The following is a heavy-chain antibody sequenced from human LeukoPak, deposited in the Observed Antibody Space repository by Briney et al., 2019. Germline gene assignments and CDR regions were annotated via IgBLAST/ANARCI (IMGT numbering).Heavy chain of an antibody. CDR3: VIQSGCRGAFDI. Sequence: SETLTLTCAVSGGSISRCYEYWGWIRQPPGKGLQWIGHIYYSGNIYYNPSLRSRLTISIDTSKNQLSLKLGSVTAADTAVYCCVIQSGCRGAFDIWGQGAMFILSS. J-gene: IGHJ3*02. V-gene: IGHV4-39*01. D-gene: IGHD3-10*01. CDR1: GGSISRCYEY. CDR2: IYYSGNI.